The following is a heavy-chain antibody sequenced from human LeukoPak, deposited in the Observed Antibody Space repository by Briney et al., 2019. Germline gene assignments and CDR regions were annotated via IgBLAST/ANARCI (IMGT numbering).Heavy chain of an antibody. CDR2: IYSGGAI. CDR3: AREFFIAAAGTYWFDP. Sequence: PGGSLRLSCAASGFLVSTNYMSWVRQAPGKGLEWVSVIYSGGAIHYADSVKGRFTISRDNSKNTLYLQMNSLRGEDTAVYYCAREFFIAAAGTYWFDPWGQGTLVTVSS. CDR1: GFLVSTNY. V-gene: IGHV3-53*01. D-gene: IGHD6-13*01. J-gene: IGHJ5*02.